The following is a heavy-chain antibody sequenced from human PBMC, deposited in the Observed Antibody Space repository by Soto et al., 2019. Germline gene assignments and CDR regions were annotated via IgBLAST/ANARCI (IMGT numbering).Heavy chain of an antibody. V-gene: IGHV1-18*01. D-gene: IGHD1-1*01. CDR2: ISGHNGNT. J-gene: IGHJ5*02. CDR3: VRDWQLSP. CDR1: GYTLTNYG. Sequence: QVQLLQSGDEVKKTGASVKVSCRASGYTLTNYGITWVRQAPGQGLFWLGWISGHNGNTLYAQNVQGRLTLNIDTSTNTAYMGLMRLTIDDTAMYYCVRDWQLSPWGQLTLVAVSS.